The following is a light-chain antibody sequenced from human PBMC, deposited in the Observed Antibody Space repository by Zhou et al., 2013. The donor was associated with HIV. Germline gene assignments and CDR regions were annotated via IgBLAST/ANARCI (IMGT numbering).Light chain of an antibody. CDR1: QVIGND. J-gene: IGKJ1*01. CDR2: AAS. V-gene: IGKV1-8*01. Sequence: AILMTQSPSSLSASVGDRVIITCRASQVIGNDLAWYQQKPGKAPKLLIYAASTLQSGVPSRFSGSGSGTDFTLTISCLQSEDFATYYCQQYYSYPRTFGQGTKVEIK. CDR3: QQYYSYPRT.